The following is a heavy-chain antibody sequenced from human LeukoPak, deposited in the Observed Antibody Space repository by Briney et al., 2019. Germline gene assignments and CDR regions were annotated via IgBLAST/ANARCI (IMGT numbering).Heavy chain of an antibody. D-gene: IGHD4-23*01. Sequence: PSETLSLTCTVSGDSISSGDYYWSWIRQPAGKGLEWIGRISSSGSTNYNPSLKSRVTISVDTSKNQFSLKLSSVTAADTAVYYCASSTVVTPSSDYWGQGTLVTVSS. CDR1: GDSISSGDYY. CDR3: ASSTVVTPSSDY. V-gene: IGHV4-61*02. CDR2: ISSSGST. J-gene: IGHJ4*02.